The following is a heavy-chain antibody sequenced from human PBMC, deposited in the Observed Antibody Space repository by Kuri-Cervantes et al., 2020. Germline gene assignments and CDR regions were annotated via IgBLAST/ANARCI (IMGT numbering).Heavy chain of an antibody. J-gene: IGHJ5*02. V-gene: IGHV1-69*06. D-gene: IGHD2-15*01. CDR3: ASSPHCSGGSCYWFDP. Sequence: SVKVSCKASGYTFTSYDISWVRQAPGQGLEWMGGIIPIFGTANYAQKFQGRVTITADKSTSTAYMELSSLRSEDTAVYYCASSPHCSGGSCYWFDPWGQGTLVTVSS. CDR2: IIPIFGTA. CDR1: GYTFTSYD.